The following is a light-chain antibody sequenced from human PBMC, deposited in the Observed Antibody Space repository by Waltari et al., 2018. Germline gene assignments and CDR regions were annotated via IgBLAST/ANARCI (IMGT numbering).Light chain of an antibody. CDR2: DAS. Sequence: EIVLTQSPATLSLSPGERVTLSCRASQSVNSYLAWYQQKPGQAPRLLIYDASNRATGIPARFSGSGSGTDFTLAISNLEPEDFAVYYCQQRSSWPLTFGGGTKVEIK. J-gene: IGKJ4*01. CDR1: QSVNSY. CDR3: QQRSSWPLT. V-gene: IGKV3-11*01.